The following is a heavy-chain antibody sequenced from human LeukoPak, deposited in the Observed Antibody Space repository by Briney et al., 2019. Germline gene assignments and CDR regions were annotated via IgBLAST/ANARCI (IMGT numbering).Heavy chain of an antibody. J-gene: IGHJ4*02. CDR3: TKDCPYTAGGAIVH. V-gene: IGHV3-15*05. D-gene: IGHD3-16*02. Sequence: GGSLRLSCVASGLTFSNAWMTWVRQAPGKGLXXXXXXKSKVDGGTPDYAAPVKGRFTISRDDSKNTLYLEMNSLQTEDTAVYHCTKDCPYTAGGAIVHWGQGTLVTVSS. CDR2: XKSKVDGGTP. CDR1: GLTFSNAW.